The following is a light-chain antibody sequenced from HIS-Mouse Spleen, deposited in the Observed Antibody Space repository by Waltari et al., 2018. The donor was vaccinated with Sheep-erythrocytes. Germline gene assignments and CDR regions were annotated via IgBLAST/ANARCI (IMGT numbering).Light chain of an antibody. V-gene: IGLV2-23*01. CDR2: EGS. J-gene: IGLJ3*02. Sequence: QSALTQPASVSGSPGQSITISCTGTSSDVGSYNLVSWYQQHPGKAPQLMIYEGSKRPSGVSNRFSGSKSGNTASLTISGLQAEDEADYYCCSYAGSSTPWVFGGGTKLTV. CDR1: SSDVGSYNL. CDR3: CSYAGSSTPWV.